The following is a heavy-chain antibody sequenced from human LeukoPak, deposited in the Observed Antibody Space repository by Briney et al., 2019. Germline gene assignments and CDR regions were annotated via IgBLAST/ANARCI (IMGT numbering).Heavy chain of an antibody. CDR1: GYTFTGYY. CDR2: MNPNSGNT. Sequence: ASVKVSCKASGYTFTGYYMHWVRQAPGQGLEWMGWMNPNSGNTGHAQKFQGRVTITRNTSISTAYMELSSLRSEDTAVYYCARGLYRANWFDPWGQGTLVTVSS. V-gene: IGHV1-8*03. J-gene: IGHJ5*02. D-gene: IGHD3-16*02. CDR3: ARGLYRANWFDP.